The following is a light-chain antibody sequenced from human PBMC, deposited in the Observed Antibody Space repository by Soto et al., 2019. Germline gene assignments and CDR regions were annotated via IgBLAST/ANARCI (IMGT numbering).Light chain of an antibody. CDR3: HQYGSSPQT. CDR2: GAS. Sequence: EIVLTQSPGNLSLSPGERATLSCRASQSVSSSYLAWYQQKPGQAPRLLIYGASSRATGVPDRFSGSGAGTDFTLTISSLEAEEFAVDYCHQYGSSPQTFGQGTQVEIK. CDR1: QSVSSSY. J-gene: IGKJ1*01. V-gene: IGKV3-20*01.